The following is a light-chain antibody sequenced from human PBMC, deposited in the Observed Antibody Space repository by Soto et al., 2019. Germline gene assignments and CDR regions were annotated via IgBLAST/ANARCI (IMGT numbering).Light chain of an antibody. V-gene: IGKV1-5*01. CDR2: HAS. J-gene: IGKJ1*01. CDR1: QSIGTW. CDR3: QQYISYPWT. Sequence: DIQMTQSPSTLSASVGDRVTITCRASQSIGTWLAWYQQKPAKVPNLLIYHASSLESGVPSRFSGSGSGTEFTLTISSLQPDDLASYYCQQYISYPWTFGQGTKVEIK.